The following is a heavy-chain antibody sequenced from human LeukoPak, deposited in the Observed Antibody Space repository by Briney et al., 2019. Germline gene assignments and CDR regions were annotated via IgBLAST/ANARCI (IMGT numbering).Heavy chain of an antibody. CDR1: AFTFSRYA. Sequence: GGSLRLSCAGSAFTFSRYAMSGIRQAPGKGLEGVSAIRGSGGSTYYADSVKGRFTTSRDNSKTTLNLQMTSLSGEDTAVYYCAKVYSEAAGARGYFDYWGQGTLVTVSS. CDR3: AKVYSEAAGARGYFDY. V-gene: IGHV3-23*01. D-gene: IGHD1-26*01. J-gene: IGHJ4*02. CDR2: IRGSGGST.